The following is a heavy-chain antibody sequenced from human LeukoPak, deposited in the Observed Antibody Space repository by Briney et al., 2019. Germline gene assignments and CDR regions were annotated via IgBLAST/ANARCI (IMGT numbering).Heavy chain of an antibody. D-gene: IGHD2-2*01. Sequence: GGSLRLSCAGSGFTVSSNYMSWVRQAPGKALEWVSVIYSGGSTYYADSVRGRFTISRDNSKNRLYLQMNSLRAEDTAVYYCAREYCSSISCSSDDAFDIWGQGTMVTVSS. CDR1: GFTVSSNY. J-gene: IGHJ3*02. CDR2: IYSGGST. V-gene: IGHV3-66*02. CDR3: AREYCSSISCSSDDAFDI.